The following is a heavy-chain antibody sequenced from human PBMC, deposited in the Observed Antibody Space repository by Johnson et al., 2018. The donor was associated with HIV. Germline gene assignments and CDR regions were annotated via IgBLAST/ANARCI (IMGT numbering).Heavy chain of an antibody. J-gene: IGHJ3*01. Sequence: VQLVESGGGLVQPGRSLRLSCAASGFNFGNYAMHWVRQAPGKGLEWVSGINGNSATIGYADSLEGRLTISRDNAKNSLYLQMNSLRAEDTALYYCVKDRLLGEYPSYAFDVWGQGTMVTVSS. CDR3: VKDRLLGEYPSYAFDV. CDR1: GFNFGNYA. CDR2: INGNSATI. D-gene: IGHD3-16*01. V-gene: IGHV3-9*01.